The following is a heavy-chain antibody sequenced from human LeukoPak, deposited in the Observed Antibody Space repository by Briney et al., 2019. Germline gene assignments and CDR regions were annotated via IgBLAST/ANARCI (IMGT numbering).Heavy chain of an antibody. CDR3: ARQPDYYGSNFDP. J-gene: IGHJ5*02. CDR1: GGSISSTSYY. Sequence: SETLSLTCSVSGGSISSTSYYWGWIRQPPGKGLEWIGSIYYVGITYYNPSLKSRVTISVDTSKNQFSLKLSSVTAADTAVYYCARQPDYYGSNFDPWGQGTLVTVSS. D-gene: IGHD3-10*01. CDR2: IYYVGIT. V-gene: IGHV4-39*01.